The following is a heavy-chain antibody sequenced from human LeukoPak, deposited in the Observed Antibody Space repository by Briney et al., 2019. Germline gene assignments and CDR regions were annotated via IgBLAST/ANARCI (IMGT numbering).Heavy chain of an antibody. V-gene: IGHV1-8*01. CDR3: AREGGYGGNSGYNWFDP. Sequence: ASVKVSCKASGYTFTSYDINWVRQATGQGLEWMGWMNPNSGNTGYAQKFQGRVTITADESTSTAYMELSSLRSEDTAVYYCAREGGYGGNSGYNWFDPWGQGTLVTVSS. CDR2: MNPNSGNT. CDR1: GYTFTSYD. D-gene: IGHD4-23*01. J-gene: IGHJ5*02.